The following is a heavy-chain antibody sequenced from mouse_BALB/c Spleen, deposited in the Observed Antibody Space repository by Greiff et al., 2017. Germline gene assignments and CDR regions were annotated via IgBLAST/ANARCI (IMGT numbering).Heavy chain of an antibody. V-gene: IGHV3-2*02. Sequence: DVKLQESGPGLVKPSQSLSLTCTVTGYSITSDYAWNWIRQFPGNKLEWMGYISYSGSTSYNPSLKSRISITRDTSKNQFFLQLNSVTTEDTATYYCARSPHWSWFAYWGQGTLVTVSA. J-gene: IGHJ3*01. CDR2: ISYSGST. CDR3: ARSPHWSWFAY. CDR1: GYSITSDYA. D-gene: IGHD4-1*01.